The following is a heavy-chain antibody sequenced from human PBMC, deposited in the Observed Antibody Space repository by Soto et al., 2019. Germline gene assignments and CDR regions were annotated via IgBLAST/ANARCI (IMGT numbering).Heavy chain of an antibody. V-gene: IGHV1-46*03. CDR3: ARDQDFWSGYWAWFDP. Sequence: ASVKVSCKASGYTFTSYYMHWVRQAPGQGLEWMGIINPSGGSTSYAQKFQGRVTMTRDTSTSTVYMELSSLRSEDTAVYYCARDQDFWSGYWAWFDPWGQGTLVTVSS. J-gene: IGHJ5*02. D-gene: IGHD3-3*01. CDR2: INPSGGST. CDR1: GYTFTSYY.